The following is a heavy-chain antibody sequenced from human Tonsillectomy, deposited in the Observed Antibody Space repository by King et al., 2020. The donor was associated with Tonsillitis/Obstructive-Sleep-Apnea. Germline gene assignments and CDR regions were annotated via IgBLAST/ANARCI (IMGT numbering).Heavy chain of an antibody. CDR2: IYYSGST. Sequence: VQLQESGPGLVKPSETLSLTCTVSGGSFSSNYWSWSRQPPGKGLEWIGYIYYSGSTNYNPSLKSRVTISVDTSKNQFSLKLSSVTAADTAFYYCARVRGRGWDLDALDLGGRGTSVSVSS. V-gene: IGHV4-59*01. D-gene: IGHD6-19*01. J-gene: IGHJ3*01. CDR1: GGSFSSNY. CDR3: ARVRGRGWDLDALDL.